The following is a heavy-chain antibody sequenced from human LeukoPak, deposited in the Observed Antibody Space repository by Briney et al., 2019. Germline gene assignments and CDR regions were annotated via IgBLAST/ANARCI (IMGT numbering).Heavy chain of an antibody. CDR1: GGSFSGYY. CDR3: ARECYDSSGYYYPRDDAFDI. Sequence: SETLSLTCAVYGGSFSGYYWSWIRQPPGKGLEWIGEINHSGSTNYNPSLKSRVTISVDTSKNQFSLKLSSVTAADTAVYYCARECYDSSGYYYPRDDAFDIWGQGTMVTVSS. V-gene: IGHV4-34*01. D-gene: IGHD3-22*01. CDR2: INHSGST. J-gene: IGHJ3*02.